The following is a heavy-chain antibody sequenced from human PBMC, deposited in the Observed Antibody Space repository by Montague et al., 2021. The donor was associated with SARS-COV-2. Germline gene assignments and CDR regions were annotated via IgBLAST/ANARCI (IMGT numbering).Heavy chain of an antibody. CDR1: GFTFNNYA. CDR3: VRASLIKARIAVAGTTVY. J-gene: IGHJ4*02. V-gene: IGHV3-30*09. Sequence: SLRLSCAASGFTFNNYAMHWVRQAPGKGLEWVAIISYDGSNKYYADSAKGRFAISRDNSKNTLYLQMNSLRAEDTAVYYCVRASLIKARIAVAGTTVYWGQGTLDTISS. D-gene: IGHD6-19*01. CDR2: ISYDGSNK.